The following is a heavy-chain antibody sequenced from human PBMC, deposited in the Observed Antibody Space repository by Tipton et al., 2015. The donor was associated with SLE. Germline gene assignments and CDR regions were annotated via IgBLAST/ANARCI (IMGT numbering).Heavy chain of an antibody. D-gene: IGHD4-17*01. CDR2: IYYSGGST. Sequence: TLSLTCTVSGGSLRSHYWTWIRQPPGKGLEWIGYIYYSGGSTEYNPSLKSRATISADRSKNQFSLKLSSVTAADTAVYYCARVYGDYLPRYGMDVWGQGTTVTVSS. V-gene: IGHV4-59*11. J-gene: IGHJ6*02. CDR1: GGSLRSHY. CDR3: ARVYGDYLPRYGMDV.